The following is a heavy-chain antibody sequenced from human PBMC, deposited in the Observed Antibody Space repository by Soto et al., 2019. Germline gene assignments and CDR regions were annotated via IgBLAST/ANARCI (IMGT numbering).Heavy chain of an antibody. Sequence: QVQLQESGPGLVKPSGTLSLTCAVSGDSISSSNWWSWVRQPPGKGLEWIGKIHHSGKTNYNPSLKNRVTISLDKSKNQFSLRLSSVTASDTAVYYCAREGYNYDYDYWGQGTLVTVSS. CDR3: AREGYNYDYDY. J-gene: IGHJ4*02. D-gene: IGHD5-18*01. V-gene: IGHV4-4*02. CDR1: GDSISSSNW. CDR2: IHHSGKT.